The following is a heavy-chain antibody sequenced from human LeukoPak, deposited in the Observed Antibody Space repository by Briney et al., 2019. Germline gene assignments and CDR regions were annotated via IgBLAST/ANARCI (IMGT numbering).Heavy chain of an antibody. D-gene: IGHD2-15*01. Sequence: GASVKVSCKASGYTFTSYGISWVRQAAGQGLEGMGWISAYNGNTNYAQKRQGRVTMTTDTSTSTAYMELRSLRSDDTAVYYCARDPPRIVVVVAATNYYGMDVWGQGTTVTVSS. J-gene: IGHJ6*02. V-gene: IGHV1-18*01. CDR1: GYTFTSYG. CDR3: ARDPPRIVVVVAATNYYGMDV. CDR2: ISAYNGNT.